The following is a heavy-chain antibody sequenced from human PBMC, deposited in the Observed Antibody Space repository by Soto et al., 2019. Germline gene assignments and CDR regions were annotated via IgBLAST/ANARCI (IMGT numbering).Heavy chain of an antibody. CDR1: GFTFSSYA. V-gene: IGHV3-64D*08. CDR2: ISSNGGST. J-gene: IGHJ4*02. Sequence: GGSLRLSCSASGFTFSSYAMHWVRQAPGKGLEYVSAISSNGGSTYYADSVKGRFTISRDNSKNTLYLQMSSLRAEDTAVYYCVKEAKRGAGLSAPPPPILDYWGQGTLVTVSS. CDR3: VKEAKRGAGLSAPPPPILDY. D-gene: IGHD2-2*02.